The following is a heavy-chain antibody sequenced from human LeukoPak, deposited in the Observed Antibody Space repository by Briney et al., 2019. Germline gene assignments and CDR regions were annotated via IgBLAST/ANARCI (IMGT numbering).Heavy chain of an antibody. CDR1: GFTFSSYA. V-gene: IGHV3-30-3*01. CDR3: ARDPYYQLQRGYFDY. Sequence: GGSLRLSCAASGFTFSSYAMHWVRQAPGKGLEWVAVISYDGSNKYHADSVKGRFTLSRDNSKNTLYLQMNSLRAEDTAVYYCARDPYYQLQRGYFDYWGQGTLVTVSS. D-gene: IGHD2-2*01. J-gene: IGHJ4*02. CDR2: ISYDGSNK.